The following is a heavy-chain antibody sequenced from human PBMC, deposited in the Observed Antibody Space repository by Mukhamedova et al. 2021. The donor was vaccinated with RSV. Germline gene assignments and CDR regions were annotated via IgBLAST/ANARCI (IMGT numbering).Heavy chain of an antibody. Sequence: VRQAPGKGLEWDSYISSSGSTIYYADSVKGRFTISRDNAKNSLYLQMNSLRAEDTAVYYCARVNIVVVPAAIPYWYFDLWGRGTL. CDR2: ISSSGSTI. D-gene: IGHD2-2*01. J-gene: IGHJ2*01. V-gene: IGHV3-48*03. CDR3: ARVNIVVVPAAIPYWYFDL.